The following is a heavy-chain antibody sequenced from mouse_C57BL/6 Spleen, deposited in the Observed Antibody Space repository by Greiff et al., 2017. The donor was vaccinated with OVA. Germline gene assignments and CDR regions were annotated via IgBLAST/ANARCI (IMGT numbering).Heavy chain of an antibody. CDR1: GFNIKDDY. CDR2: IDPENGDT. Sequence: DVQLPESGAELVRPGASVKLSCTASGFNIKDDYMHWVKQRPEQGLEWIGWIDPENGDTEYASKFQGKATITADTSSNTAYLQLSSLTSEDTAVYYCTTSDTTVAWYFDVWGTGTTVTVSS. V-gene: IGHV14-4*01. D-gene: IGHD1-1*01. J-gene: IGHJ1*03. CDR3: TTSDTTVAWYFDV.